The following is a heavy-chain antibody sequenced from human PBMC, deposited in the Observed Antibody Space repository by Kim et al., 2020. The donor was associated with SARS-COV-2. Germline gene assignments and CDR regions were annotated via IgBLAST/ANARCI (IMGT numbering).Heavy chain of an antibody. D-gene: IGHD3-3*01. CDR1: GGSISSRDYY. Sequence: SETLSLTCSVSGGSISSRDYYWGWIRQPPGKGLEWIGSIYFSGTTYYNPSLKSRVTVSVDTSKNQFSLEVTSATAADTAVYFCARSNTASDFRFEHWGQGTLVTVSS. CDR3: ARSNTASDFRFEH. J-gene: IGHJ4*02. V-gene: IGHV4-39*01. CDR2: IYFSGTT.